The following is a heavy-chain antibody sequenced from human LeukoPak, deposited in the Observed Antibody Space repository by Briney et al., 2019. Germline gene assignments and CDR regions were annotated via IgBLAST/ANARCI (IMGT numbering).Heavy chain of an antibody. Sequence: PGGSLRLSCVASGFTFTSYDFNWVRQAPGKGLEWVSYISNGGGTISYADSVKGRFTISRDNAKNSVFLQMNTLRAEDTAVYYCPRDSYMFGSDYWGQGTLVTVSS. V-gene: IGHV3-48*03. D-gene: IGHD3-10*02. CDR2: ISNGGGTI. CDR3: PRDSYMFGSDY. CDR1: GFTFTSYD. J-gene: IGHJ4*02.